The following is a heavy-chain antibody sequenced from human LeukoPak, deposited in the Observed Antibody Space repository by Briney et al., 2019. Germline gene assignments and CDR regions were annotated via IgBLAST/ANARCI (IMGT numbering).Heavy chain of an antibody. J-gene: IGHJ4*02. CDR2: IISNGRTT. V-gene: IGHV3-64*04. CDR3: ASARGSNYGSLGD. Sequence: GGSLRLSCSASGCTFSTHTMHWVRQAPGKGLEFVSAIISNGRTTFYADSVKGRFSISRDNSKNTLYLQMNSLRAEDTAVYYCASARGSNYGSLGDWGQGTLVTVSS. CDR1: GCTFSTHT. D-gene: IGHD5-18*01.